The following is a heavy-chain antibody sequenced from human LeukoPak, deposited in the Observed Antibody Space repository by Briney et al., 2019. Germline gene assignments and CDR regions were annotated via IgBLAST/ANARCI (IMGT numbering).Heavy chain of an antibody. CDR2: IYYSGST. CDR1: GGSVSSGSYY. V-gene: IGHV4-61*01. D-gene: IGHD3-16*02. J-gene: IGHJ4*02. CDR3: ARDNPNYDYVWGSYRHFDY. Sequence: SETLSLTFTVSGGSVSSGSYYWSWIRPPPGKGLEWIGYIYYSGSTNYNPSLKSRVTISVDTSKNQFSLKLSSVTAADTAVYYCARDNPNYDYVWGSYRHFDYWGQGTLVTVSS.